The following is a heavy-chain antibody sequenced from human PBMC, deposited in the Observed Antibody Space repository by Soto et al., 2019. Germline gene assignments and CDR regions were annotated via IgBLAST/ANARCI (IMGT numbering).Heavy chain of an antibody. V-gene: IGHV4-39*01. CDR2: IYYSGNI. CDR1: GGSISSSSYY. D-gene: IGHD3-10*01. Sequence: QLQLQESGPGLVKPSETLSLTCTVSGGSISSSSYYWGWIRQPPGKGLEWIGSIYYSGNIYYNPSPKSRVTISVDTAKNQFSLKLSSVTAADTAVYYCARQYFFGSGSYYTRPFDFWGQGTLVTVSS. J-gene: IGHJ4*02. CDR3: ARQYFFGSGSYYTRPFDF.